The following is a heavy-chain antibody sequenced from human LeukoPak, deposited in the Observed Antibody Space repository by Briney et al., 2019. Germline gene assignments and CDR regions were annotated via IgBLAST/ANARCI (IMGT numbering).Heavy chain of an antibody. J-gene: IGHJ4*02. CDR3: ARKAGYCSSTSCYTGGYYFDY. V-gene: IGHV1-69*13. Sequence: GASVKVSCKXSGGTFSSYAISWVRQAPGQGLEWMGGIIPIFGTANYAQKFQGRVTITADESTSTAYMELSSLRSEDTAVYYCARKAGYCSSTSCYTGGYYFDYWGQGTLVTVSS. CDR2: IIPIFGTA. D-gene: IGHD2-2*02. CDR1: GGTFSSYA.